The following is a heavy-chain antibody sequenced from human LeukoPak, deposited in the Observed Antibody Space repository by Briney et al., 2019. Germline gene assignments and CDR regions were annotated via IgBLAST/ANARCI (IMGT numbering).Heavy chain of an antibody. Sequence: QAGGSLRLSCAASGFNFPGYALHWVRQGPGKGPEWVSGISWNSGRLVYADSVKGRFTISRDNAKNSLFLLMNSLRPDDTALYYCAKTTSQWEGGVDSFGLDVWGQGTTVVVSS. CDR1: GFNFPGYA. CDR2: ISWNSGRL. V-gene: IGHV3-9*01. D-gene: IGHD1-26*01. CDR3: AKTTSQWEGGVDSFGLDV. J-gene: IGHJ6*02.